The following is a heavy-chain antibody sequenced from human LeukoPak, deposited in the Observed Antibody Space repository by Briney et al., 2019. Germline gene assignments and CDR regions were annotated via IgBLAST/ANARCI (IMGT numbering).Heavy chain of an antibody. Sequence: GASVKVSCKASGYTFTGYYMHWVRQAPGQGLDWMGLINPNSGGTNYAQKFQGRVTMTRDTSISTDYMELSRLRSDDTAVYYCARDRMVGTVVPAAKVWASGMDVWGQGTTVTVSS. CDR2: INPNSGGT. CDR1: GYTFTGYY. D-gene: IGHD2-2*01. V-gene: IGHV1-2*02. J-gene: IGHJ6*02. CDR3: ARDRMVGTVVPAAKVWASGMDV.